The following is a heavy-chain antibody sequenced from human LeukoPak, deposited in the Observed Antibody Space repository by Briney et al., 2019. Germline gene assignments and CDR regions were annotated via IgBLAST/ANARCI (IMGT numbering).Heavy chain of an antibody. CDR1: GYSINSGYH. Sequence: PSETLSLTCIVSGYSINSGYHWSWIRHPPRKGLEWIGEINHSGTTNYNPSLKSRATISVDTSKNQFSLKLSSVTAADTAVYYCARGRYGSGSYYTAAGFSIFDYWGQGTLVTVSS. D-gene: IGHD3-10*01. V-gene: IGHV4-34*01. CDR3: ARGRYGSGSYYTAAGFSIFDY. J-gene: IGHJ4*02. CDR2: INHSGTT.